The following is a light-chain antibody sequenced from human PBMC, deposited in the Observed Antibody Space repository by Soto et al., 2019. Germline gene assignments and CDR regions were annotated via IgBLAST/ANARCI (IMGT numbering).Light chain of an antibody. CDR2: DAS. Sequence: EIVLTQSPGTLSVSPGEGVTLSLSASQVIGDNLAWYQHKPGQTPKLLIYDASTRATGMPGRFSGSGSGKEFTVTISSLQSEDFAVYYCQQYNNWPWTFGQGTKVDI. V-gene: IGKV3-15*01. CDR1: QVIGDN. J-gene: IGKJ1*01. CDR3: QQYNNWPWT.